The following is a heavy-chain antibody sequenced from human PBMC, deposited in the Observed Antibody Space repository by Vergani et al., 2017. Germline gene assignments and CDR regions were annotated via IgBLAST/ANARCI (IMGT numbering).Heavy chain of an antibody. CDR2: IDRNSATKYPV. J-gene: IGHJ2*01. V-gene: IGHV3-9*01. Sequence: VEAGGGLVQPGESLRLSCAASGFLFQDFAFHWVRQVSGRGLEGVSGIDRNSATKYPVKYGNSMEGRFIISRDNAKKAVFLQMNNLRHEDTALYFCAKDNDYDADGPFDLWGRGTLVTVSS. CDR1: GFLFQDFA. D-gene: IGHD3-16*01. CDR3: AKDNDYDADGPFDL.